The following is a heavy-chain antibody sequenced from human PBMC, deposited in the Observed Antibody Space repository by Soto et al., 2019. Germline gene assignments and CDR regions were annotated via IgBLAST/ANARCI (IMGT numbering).Heavy chain of an antibody. CDR2: INHSGST. CDR3: ARRGIRYQLLPFYCYGMDV. J-gene: IGHJ6*02. V-gene: IGHV4-34*01. Sequence: QVQLQQWGAGLLKPSETLSLTCAVYGGSFSGYYWSWIRQPPGKGLEWIGEINHSGSTNYNPSLKSRVTISVDTSKYQFSLKLSSVTAADTAVYYCARRGIRYQLLPFYCYGMDVWGQGTTVTVSS. CDR1: GGSFSGYY. D-gene: IGHD2-2*01.